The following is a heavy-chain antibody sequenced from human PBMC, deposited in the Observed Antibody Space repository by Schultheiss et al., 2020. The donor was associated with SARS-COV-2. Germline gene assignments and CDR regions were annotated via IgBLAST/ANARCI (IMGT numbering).Heavy chain of an antibody. Sequence: SETLSLTCAVYGGSFSGYYWSWIRQPPGKGLEWIGEITHSGSTNYNPSLKSRVTISVDTSKNQFSLKLSSVTAADTAVYFCARAVGLQLLPYYYYYMDVWGQGTTVTVSS. J-gene: IGHJ6*03. CDR3: ARAVGLQLLPYYYYYMDV. CDR1: GGSFSGYY. D-gene: IGHD2-2*01. V-gene: IGHV4-34*01. CDR2: ITHSGST.